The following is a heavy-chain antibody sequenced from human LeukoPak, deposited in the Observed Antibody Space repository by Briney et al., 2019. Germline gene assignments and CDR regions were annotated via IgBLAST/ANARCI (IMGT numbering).Heavy chain of an antibody. Sequence: GGSLRLSCAASGFRFSNYGMHWVRQTPGKGLEWVAFVQNDGSDKFLADSVKGRFTVSRDNSKNTLYLQMNSLRGDDTAVYYCAKERQLEPFDCWGQGTLGTVSS. D-gene: IGHD1-1*01. CDR2: VQNDGSDK. J-gene: IGHJ4*02. CDR1: GFRFSNYG. CDR3: AKERQLEPFDC. V-gene: IGHV3-30*02.